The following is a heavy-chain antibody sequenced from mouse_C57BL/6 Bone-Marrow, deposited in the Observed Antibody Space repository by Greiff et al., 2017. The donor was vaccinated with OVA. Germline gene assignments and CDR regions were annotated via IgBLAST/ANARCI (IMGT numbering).Heavy chain of an antibody. CDR2: INPGSGGT. D-gene: IGHD1-1*01. Sequence: VQLQQSGAELVRPGTSVKVSCKASGYAFTNYLIEWVKQRPGQGLEWIGVINPGSGGTNYNEKFKGKATLTADKSSSTAYMQLSSLTSEDSAVYFCARWGDYYGSSWGFAYWGQGTLVTVSA. J-gene: IGHJ3*01. CDR3: ARWGDYYGSSWGFAY. V-gene: IGHV1-54*01. CDR1: GYAFTNYL.